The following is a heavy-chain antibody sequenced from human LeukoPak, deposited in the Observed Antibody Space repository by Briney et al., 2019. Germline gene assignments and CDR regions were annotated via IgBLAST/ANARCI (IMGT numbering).Heavy chain of an antibody. J-gene: IGHJ6*03. V-gene: IGHV4-38-2*02. CDR1: GYSISSGYY. CDR3: ARVRRTYYYYMDV. CDR2: IFHSGST. Sequence: SETLSLTCTVSGYSISSGYYWGWIRQPPGKGLEWIGSIFHSGSTYYNPSLKSRVTISLDTSKNQFSLKLSSVTAADTAVYYCARVRRTYYYYMDVWGKGTTVTISS.